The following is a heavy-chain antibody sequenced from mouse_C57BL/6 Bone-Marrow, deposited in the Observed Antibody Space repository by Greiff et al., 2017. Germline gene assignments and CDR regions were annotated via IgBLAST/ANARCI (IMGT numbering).Heavy chain of an antibody. D-gene: IGHD1-1*01. J-gene: IGHJ3*01. V-gene: IGHV1-85*01. CDR3: AREHYYGSRVGFAY. Sequence: VKLVDSGPELVKPGASVKLSCKASGYTFTSYDINWVKQRPGQGLEWIGWIYPRDGSTKYNEKFKGKATLTVDTSSSTAYMELHSLTSEDSAVYFCAREHYYGSRVGFAYWGQGTLVTVSA. CDR2: IYPRDGST. CDR1: GYTFTSYD.